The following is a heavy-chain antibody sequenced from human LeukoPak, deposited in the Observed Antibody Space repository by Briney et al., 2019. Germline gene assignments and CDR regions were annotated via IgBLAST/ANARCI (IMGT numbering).Heavy chain of an antibody. CDR1: GFTFSSYA. V-gene: IGHV3-23*01. J-gene: IGHJ4*02. D-gene: IGHD3-22*01. Sequence: GGSLRLSCAASGFTFSSYAMSWVRQAPGKGLEWVSAISGSGGSTYYADSVKGRFTISRDNSKNTLYLQMNSLRAEDTAVYYCAKDRVRVGIVVVISYFDYWGQGTLVTVSS. CDR2: ISGSGGST. CDR3: AKDRVRVGIVVVISYFDY.